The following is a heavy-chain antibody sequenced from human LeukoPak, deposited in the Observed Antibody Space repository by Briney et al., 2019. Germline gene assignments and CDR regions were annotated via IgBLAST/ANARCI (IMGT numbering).Heavy chain of an antibody. Sequence: SETLSLTCAVYGGSFSDYCWSWIRQTPGKGLEWVGEILHNGSTNYNPSLKSRVTISVDTSKNQFSLKLSSVTAADTAVYYCARHPVVVVAANAFDIWGQGTMVTVSS. D-gene: IGHD2-15*01. CDR1: GGSFSDYC. J-gene: IGHJ3*02. CDR3: ARHPVVVVAANAFDI. V-gene: IGHV4-34*12. CDR2: ILHNGST.